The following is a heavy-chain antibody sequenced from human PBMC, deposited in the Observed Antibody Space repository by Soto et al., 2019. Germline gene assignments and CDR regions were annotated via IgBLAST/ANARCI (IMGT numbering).Heavy chain of an antibody. CDR3: ARLFKPSSTSLWWFDP. Sequence: QVQLVQSGTEVKKPGASVKVSCKASGYTFTSYGINWVRQAPGQGLEWMGWISAYNGNTNYAQKPQGRVTMTTDTSTSTAYMELRSLRSDDTAMYYCARLFKPSSTSLWWFDPWGQGTLVTVSS. CDR2: ISAYNGNT. D-gene: IGHD2-2*01. V-gene: IGHV1-18*04. J-gene: IGHJ5*02. CDR1: GYTFTSYG.